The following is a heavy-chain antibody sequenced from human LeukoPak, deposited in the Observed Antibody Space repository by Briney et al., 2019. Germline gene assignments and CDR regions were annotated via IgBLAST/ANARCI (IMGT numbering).Heavy chain of an antibody. Sequence: SETLSLTCAGSGYSISSGYYWGWIRQPPGKGLGWIGSIYHSGSTYYNPSVKSRITTSVDTSKNQFYLKLSSVTAADTAVYYCAREGDVVEWLVWDNWFDPWGQGTLVTVSS. V-gene: IGHV4-38-2*02. D-gene: IGHD3-3*01. CDR2: IYHSGST. CDR3: AREGDVVEWLVWDNWFDP. J-gene: IGHJ5*02. CDR1: GYSISSGYY.